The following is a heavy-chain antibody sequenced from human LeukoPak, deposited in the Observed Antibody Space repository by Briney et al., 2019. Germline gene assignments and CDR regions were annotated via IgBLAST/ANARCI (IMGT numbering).Heavy chain of an antibody. V-gene: IGHV5-10-1*01. Sequence: GESLKISCKGSGYSFTSYWISWVRQMPGKGLEWVGRIDPSDSYTNYSPSFQGHVTISADKSISTAYLQWSSLKASDTAMYYCASGAPVAPYGMDVWGQGTTVTVSS. D-gene: IGHD5-12*01. CDR3: ASGAPVAPYGMDV. CDR1: GYSFTSYW. J-gene: IGHJ6*02. CDR2: IDPSDSYT.